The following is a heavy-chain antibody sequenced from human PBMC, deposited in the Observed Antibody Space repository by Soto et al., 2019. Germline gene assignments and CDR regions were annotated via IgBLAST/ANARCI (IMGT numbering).Heavy chain of an antibody. Sequence: ESGGGVVQPGRSLRLSCAASGFTFSSYGMHWVRQAPGKGLEWVAVIWYDGSNKYYADSVKGRFTISRDNSKNTLYLQMNSLRAEDTAVYYCARTSGYEDRGNYYYYGMDVWGQGTTVTVSS. J-gene: IGHJ6*02. CDR1: GFTFSSYG. D-gene: IGHD5-12*01. CDR2: IWYDGSNK. CDR3: ARTSGYEDRGNYYYYGMDV. V-gene: IGHV3-33*01.